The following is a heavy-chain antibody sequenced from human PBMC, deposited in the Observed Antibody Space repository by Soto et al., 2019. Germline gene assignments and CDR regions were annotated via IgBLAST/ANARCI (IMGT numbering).Heavy chain of an antibody. J-gene: IGHJ4*02. D-gene: IGHD2-15*01. Sequence: EVQLLESGGGLVQPGGSLRLSCTASGFTFSDHAMPWVRQAPGKGLEWLSGISGGGSGAYYADSVKGRFTVSRANSNNTLFLQMDVLRVEDTAVDYCAIDLWWYTHWGQGTLVTVSS. CDR3: AIDLWWYTH. CDR1: GFTFSDHA. CDR2: ISGGGSGA. V-gene: IGHV3-23*01.